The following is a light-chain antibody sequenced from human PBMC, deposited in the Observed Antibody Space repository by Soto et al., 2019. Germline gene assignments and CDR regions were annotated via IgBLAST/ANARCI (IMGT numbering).Light chain of an antibody. CDR2: EVT. CDR1: SSDVGAYNY. J-gene: IGLJ1*01. CDR3: NSYTTNSKRV. V-gene: IGLV2-14*01. Sequence: QSVLTQPASVSGSPGQSITISCTGTSSDVGAYNYVSWYQHHPGKAPKLMIYEVTNRPSGVSNRFSGSKSGNTASLTISGLQAEDEADYYCNSYTTNSKRVFGTGTKVTVL.